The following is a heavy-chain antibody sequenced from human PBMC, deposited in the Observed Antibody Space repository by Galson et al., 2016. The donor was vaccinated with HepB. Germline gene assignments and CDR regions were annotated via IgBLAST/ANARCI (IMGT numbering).Heavy chain of an antibody. J-gene: IGHJ4*02. CDR2: ISGSGGST. CDR3: AKDGRIYCSSASCHDHFHY. Sequence: SLRLSCAASGFSFSRYAMSWVRQAPGKGLDWVSGISGSGGSTHYADSVKGRFTISRDNSKNTLYLQMNSLRVEDTAVYYCAKDGRIYCSSASCHDHFHYWGQGTLVTVSS. V-gene: IGHV3-23*01. CDR1: GFSFSRYA. D-gene: IGHD2-2*01.